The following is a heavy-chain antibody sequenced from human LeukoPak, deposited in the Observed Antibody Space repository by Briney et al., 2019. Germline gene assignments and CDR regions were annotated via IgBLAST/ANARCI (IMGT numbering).Heavy chain of an antibody. CDR2: IYCSGST. CDR3: ARDSSSINWFDP. V-gene: IGHV4-31*03. J-gene: IGHJ5*02. CDR1: GGSISSGGYY. Sequence: SETLSLTCTVSGGSISSGGYYWSWIRQHPGKGLEWIGYIYCSGSTYYNPSLKSRVTISVDTSKNQFSLKLSSVTAADTAVYYCARDSSSINWFDPWGQGTLVTVSS. D-gene: IGHD6-6*01.